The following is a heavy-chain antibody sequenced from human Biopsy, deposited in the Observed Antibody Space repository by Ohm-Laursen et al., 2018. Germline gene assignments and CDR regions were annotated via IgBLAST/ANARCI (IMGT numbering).Heavy chain of an antibody. CDR2: FNAKTGDT. J-gene: IGHJ5*02. V-gene: IGHV1-2*02. Sequence: ASVKVSCKASGYTFTGYHVHWVRQAPGQGLEWMGWFNAKTGDTNYAQKFQGRVTMTRDTSISTAYVDLSSLRSDDTAVYYCTRGGYYYDSLAYYYWFDPWGQGTLVTVSS. D-gene: IGHD3-22*01. CDR3: TRGGYYYDSLAYYYWFDP. CDR1: GYTFTGYH.